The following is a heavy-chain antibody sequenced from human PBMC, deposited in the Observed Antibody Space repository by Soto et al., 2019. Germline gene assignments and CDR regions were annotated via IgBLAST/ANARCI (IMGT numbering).Heavy chain of an antibody. D-gene: IGHD2-8*01. CDR2: ISWDGGST. CDR3: VKDPGALGYCTNGVCYRGGYFDY. J-gene: IGHJ4*02. CDR1: GFTFDDYA. V-gene: IGHV3-43D*03. Sequence: GGSLRLSCAASGFTFDDYAMHWVRQAPGKGLEWVSLISWDGGSTYYADSVKGRFTISRDNSKNSLYLQMNSLRAEDTALYYCVKDPGALGYCTNGVCYRGGYFDYWGQGTLVTVSS.